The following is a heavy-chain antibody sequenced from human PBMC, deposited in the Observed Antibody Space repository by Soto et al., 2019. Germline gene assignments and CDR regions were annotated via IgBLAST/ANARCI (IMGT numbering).Heavy chain of an antibody. D-gene: IGHD2-15*01. CDR1: VGSFSGYY. V-gene: IGHV4-34*01. Sequence: TSETLSLTCAVYVGSFSGYYWSWIRQPPGKGLEWIGEINHSGSTNYNPTLTSRVTISVDTSKNQFSLKLSSVTAADTAVYYCGRARALTGWQEYCGGGGCYAYYYYGRDVWGQGTRVTSP. J-gene: IGHJ6*02. CDR3: GRARALTGWQEYCGGGGCYAYYYYGRDV. CDR2: INHSGST.